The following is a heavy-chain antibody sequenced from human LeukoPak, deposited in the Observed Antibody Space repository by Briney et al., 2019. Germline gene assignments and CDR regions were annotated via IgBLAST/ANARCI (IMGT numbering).Heavy chain of an antibody. Sequence: GGSLRLSCAASGFTFTSYEMNWVRQAPGKGLEWVSYISISGSTIYYADSVKGRFTISRDNAKNSLYLQMNSLRAEDTAVYYCARSGYCSGGNCYYYYGMDVCGQGTTVTVSS. CDR2: ISISGSTI. V-gene: IGHV3-48*03. CDR1: GFTFTSYE. D-gene: IGHD2-15*01. J-gene: IGHJ6*02. CDR3: ARSGYCSGGNCYYYYGMDV.